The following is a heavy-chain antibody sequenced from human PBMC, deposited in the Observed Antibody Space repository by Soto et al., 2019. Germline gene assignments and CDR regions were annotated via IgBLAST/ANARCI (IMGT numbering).Heavy chain of an antibody. D-gene: IGHD2-21*02. CDR1: GFTFSSYG. J-gene: IGHJ6*02. V-gene: IGHV3-33*01. Sequence: QVQLVESGGGVVQPGRSLRLSCAASGFTFSSYGMHWVRQAPGKGLEWVAVIWYDGSNKYYADSVKGRFTISRDNSKNTLYLQMNSLRAEDTAVYYCARDSRVVTKPDYYYGMDVWGQGSTVTVSS. CDR3: ARDSRVVTKPDYYYGMDV. CDR2: IWYDGSNK.